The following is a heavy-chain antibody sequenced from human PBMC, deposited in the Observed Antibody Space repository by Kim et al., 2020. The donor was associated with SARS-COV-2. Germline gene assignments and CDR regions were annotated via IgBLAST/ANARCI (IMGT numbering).Heavy chain of an antibody. Sequence: SETLSLTCTVSGGSISSYYWSWIRQPPGKGLEWIGYIYYSGSTNYNPSLKSRVTISVDTSKNQFSLKLSSVTAADTAVYYCARGLGYYGSGSYSYYLGQG. CDR1: GGSISSYY. V-gene: IGHV4-59*01. CDR3: ARGLGYYGSGSYSYY. J-gene: IGHJ4*02. CDR2: IYYSGST. D-gene: IGHD3-10*01.